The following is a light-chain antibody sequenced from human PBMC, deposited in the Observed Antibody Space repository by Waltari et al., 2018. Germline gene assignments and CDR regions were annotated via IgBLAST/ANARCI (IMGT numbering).Light chain of an antibody. J-gene: IGLJ2*01. V-gene: IGLV2-8*01. Sequence: QSALAQPPSASGSPGQSITGSCTGTSSDSGGSTYVSWFQQRPGRGPILIIYEVNQRPSGVPDRFSGSKSGNTAFLTVSGLQPEDEAHYHCSSFANNKRIFGGGTKLTVL. CDR2: EVN. CDR1: SSDSGGSTY. CDR3: SSFANNKRI.